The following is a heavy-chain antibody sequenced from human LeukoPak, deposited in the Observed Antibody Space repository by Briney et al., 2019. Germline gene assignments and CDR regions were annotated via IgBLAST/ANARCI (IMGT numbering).Heavy chain of an antibody. CDR2: IYWDDDK. D-gene: IGHD3-22*01. CDR3: ARTKATNYYDSSGYRDY. V-gene: IGHV2-5*02. CDR1: GFSLSTSGVG. J-gene: IGHJ4*02. Sequence: ESGPTLVKPTQTLTLTCTFSGFSLSTSGVGVGWIRQPPGKALEWLALIYWDDDKRYSPSLKSRLTITKDTSKNQVVLTMTNMDPVDTATYYCARTKATNYYDSSGYRDYWGQGTLVTVCS.